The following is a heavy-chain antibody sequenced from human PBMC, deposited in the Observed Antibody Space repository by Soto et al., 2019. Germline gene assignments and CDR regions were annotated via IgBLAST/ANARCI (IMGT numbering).Heavy chain of an antibody. Sequence: SETLSLTCTVSGGSISSGGYHWSWIRQHPGKGLEWIGYIYYSGSTYYNPSLKSRVTISVDTSKNQFSLKLSSVTAADTAVYYCAREAMTTVTTRAYYYYMDVWGKGTTVTVSS. CDR3: AREAMTTVTTRAYYYYMDV. J-gene: IGHJ6*03. CDR2: IYYSGST. V-gene: IGHV4-31*03. D-gene: IGHD4-17*01. CDR1: GGSISSGGYH.